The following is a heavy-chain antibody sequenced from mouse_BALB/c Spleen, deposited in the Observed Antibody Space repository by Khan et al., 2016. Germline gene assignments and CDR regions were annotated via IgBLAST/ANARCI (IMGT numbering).Heavy chain of an antibody. Sequence: QIQLVQSGPELKKPGETVKISCKAFGYTFTKYGMNWVKQAPGKGLKWMGWINTYTGKPTYADDFKGRFAFSLETSANPAYLQINNLKNEDTDTXFCARKDKYFYWAYYHGYLGQGTTLTVSS. D-gene: IGHD1-1*01. J-gene: IGHJ2*01. CDR1: GYTFTKYG. CDR3: ARKDKYFYWAYYHGY. CDR2: INTYTGKP. V-gene: IGHV9-3-1*01.